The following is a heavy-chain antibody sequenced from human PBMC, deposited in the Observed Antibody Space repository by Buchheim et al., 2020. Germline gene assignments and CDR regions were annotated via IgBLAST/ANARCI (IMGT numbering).Heavy chain of an antibody. Sequence: DVQLVESGGGLVQPGGSLRLSCAVSGFTFRSSSMNWVRQAPGRGLEWVSFISGSGNTINYADSVRGRFTISRDNAENTLYLQMHSLRPEDTAIYYCAGELDTVTTGEDYWGQGTL. CDR3: AGELDTVTTGEDY. CDR1: GFTFRSSS. D-gene: IGHD4-17*01. CDR2: ISGSGNTI. V-gene: IGHV3-48*01. J-gene: IGHJ4*02.